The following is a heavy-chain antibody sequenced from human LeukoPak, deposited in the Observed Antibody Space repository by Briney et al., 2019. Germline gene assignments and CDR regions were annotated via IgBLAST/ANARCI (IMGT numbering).Heavy chain of an antibody. D-gene: IGHD2-2*01. CDR2: ISAYNGNT. CDR3: ARETRYCSSTSCYRRYFDY. Sequence: ASVKVSCKASGCTFTSYGISWLLQAPGQGLECMGWISAYNGNTNYAQKLQGRVTMTTDTSTSTAYMELRSLRSDDTAVYYCARETRYCSSTSCYRRYFDYWGQGTLVTVSS. V-gene: IGHV1-18*01. CDR1: GCTFTSYG. J-gene: IGHJ4*02.